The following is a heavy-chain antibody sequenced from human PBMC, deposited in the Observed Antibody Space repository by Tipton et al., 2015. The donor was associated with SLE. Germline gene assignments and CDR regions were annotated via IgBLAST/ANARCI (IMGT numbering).Heavy chain of an antibody. V-gene: IGHV4-39*07. Sequence: TLSLTCTVSGGSISSSSYYWGWIRQPPGKGLEWIGSIYYSGSTYYNPSLKSRVTISVETSKNQFSLKLSSVTAADTAVYYCARRSPSDYYDSSGYSYFDYWGQGTLVTVSS. CDR3: ARRSPSDYYDSSGYSYFDY. CDR1: GGSISSSSYY. J-gene: IGHJ4*02. D-gene: IGHD3-22*01. CDR2: IYYSGST.